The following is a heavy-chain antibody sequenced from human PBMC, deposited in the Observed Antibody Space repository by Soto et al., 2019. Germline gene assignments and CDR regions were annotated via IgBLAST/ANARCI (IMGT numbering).Heavy chain of an antibody. D-gene: IGHD3-22*01. J-gene: IGHJ4*02. Sequence: ASVKVSCKASGYTFTTYAMHWVRQAPGQRLEWMGWINVGNGNTKYSQKFQGRVTITRDTSASTAHMELSSLRSEDTAVYYCAYASSGYLHYSGQRTMVTVSS. V-gene: IGHV1-3*01. CDR3: AYASSGYLHY. CDR1: GYTFTTYA. CDR2: INVGNGNT.